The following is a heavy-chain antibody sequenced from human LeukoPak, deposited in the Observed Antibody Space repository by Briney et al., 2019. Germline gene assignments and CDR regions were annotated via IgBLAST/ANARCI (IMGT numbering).Heavy chain of an antibody. D-gene: IGHD3-22*01. Sequence: SETLSLTCTVSGGSISSYYWSWIRQPPGKGLEWIGYIYYSGSTNYNPSLKSRVTISVDTSKSQFSLKLSSVTAADTAVYYCARDLGDSSGYYLAFDYWGQGTLVTVSS. CDR1: GGSISSYY. J-gene: IGHJ4*02. CDR3: ARDLGDSSGYYLAFDY. CDR2: IYYSGST. V-gene: IGHV4-59*01.